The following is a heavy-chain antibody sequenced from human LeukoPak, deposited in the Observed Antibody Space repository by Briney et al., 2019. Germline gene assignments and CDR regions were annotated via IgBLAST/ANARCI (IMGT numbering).Heavy chain of an antibody. CDR3: ASLSLKTGTFDY. CDR1: GYTFTGYY. Sequence: ASVKVSCKASGYTFTGYYMHWVRQAPGQGLEWMGWINPNSGGTNYAQKLQGRVTMTRDTSISTAYMELSRLTSDDTAVYYCASLSLKTGTFDYWGQGTLVTVSS. D-gene: IGHD1-1*01. J-gene: IGHJ4*02. CDR2: INPNSGGT. V-gene: IGHV1-2*02.